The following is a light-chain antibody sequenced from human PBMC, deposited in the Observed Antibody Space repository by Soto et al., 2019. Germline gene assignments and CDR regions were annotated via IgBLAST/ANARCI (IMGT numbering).Light chain of an antibody. Sequence: EIVMTQSPYTLSVSPGERATLSCRASQSVGSNLAWYQRKPGQAPRLLISGASTRATGVPARFSGSGSGTEFTLTINSLQSEDFAVYYCQQYNNWPITFGQGTRLEIK. CDR2: GAS. CDR3: QQYNNWPIT. CDR1: QSVGSN. J-gene: IGKJ5*01. V-gene: IGKV3-15*01.